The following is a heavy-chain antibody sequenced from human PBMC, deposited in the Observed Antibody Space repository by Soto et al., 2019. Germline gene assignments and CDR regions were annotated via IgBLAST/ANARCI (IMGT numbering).Heavy chain of an antibody. CDR3: ARDRRLYYSDPFDI. J-gene: IGHJ3*02. CDR1: GFTFSIYG. CDR2: MSFDGSEK. V-gene: IGHV3-30*03. Sequence: QVQLVESGGGVVQPGRSLRLSCAASGFTFSIYGMHWVRHAPGKGLEWVAMMSFDGSEKYYTDSVKGRFHISRDSSKNPMYLQMDSLRVEDTAVYYCARDRRLYYSDPFDIWGQGTTVTVSS. D-gene: IGHD1-26*01.